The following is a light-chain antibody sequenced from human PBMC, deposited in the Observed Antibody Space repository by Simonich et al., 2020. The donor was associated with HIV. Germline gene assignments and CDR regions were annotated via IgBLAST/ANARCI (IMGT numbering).Light chain of an antibody. CDR1: SSNIRSNT. Sequence: QSVLTQPPSASGTPGQRVTISCSGSSSNIRSNTVNWYQQLPGTAPKLLIYSNNQRPSGVPTQFSGSKSGTSASLAISGLQSEDEADYYCTAWDDSLNGRVFGGGTKLTVL. CDR2: SNN. V-gene: IGLV1-44*01. J-gene: IGLJ2*01. CDR3: TAWDDSLNGRV.